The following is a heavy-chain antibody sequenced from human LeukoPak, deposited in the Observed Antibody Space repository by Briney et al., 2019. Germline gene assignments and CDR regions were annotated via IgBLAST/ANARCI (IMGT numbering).Heavy chain of an antibody. CDR3: ARCGRVLRYFDWLLPFDY. Sequence: TSETLSLTCTVSGGSISSYYWSWIRQPAGKGLEWIGRIYTSGSTNYNPSLKSRVTMSVDTSKNQFSLKLSSVTAADTAVYYCARCGRVLRYFDWLLPFDYWGQGTLVTVSS. CDR1: GGSISSYY. V-gene: IGHV4-4*07. J-gene: IGHJ4*02. CDR2: IYTSGST. D-gene: IGHD3-9*01.